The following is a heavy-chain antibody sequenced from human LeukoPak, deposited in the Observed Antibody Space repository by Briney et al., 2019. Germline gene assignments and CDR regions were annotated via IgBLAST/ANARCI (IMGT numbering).Heavy chain of an antibody. D-gene: IGHD6-13*01. CDR2: ISGSGGST. J-gene: IGHJ4*02. CDR3: AKAKNTPGLAAAGIVDY. V-gene: IGHV3-23*01. Sequence: GGSLRLSCAASGFTFSSYAMSWVRQAPGKGLEWVSAISGSGGSTYYADSVKGRFTISRDNSKNTLYLQMNSLRAEDTAVYYCAKAKNTPGLAAAGIVDYWGQGTLVTVSS. CDR1: GFTFSSYA.